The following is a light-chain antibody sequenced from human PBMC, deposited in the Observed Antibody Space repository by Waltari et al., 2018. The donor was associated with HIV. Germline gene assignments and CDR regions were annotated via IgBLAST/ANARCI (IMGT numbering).Light chain of an antibody. CDR1: SSDIGYFNY. Sequence: QSALTQPPSASGSPGQSVTFSCTGTSSDIGYFNYLSWYHQHPGKAPKLLIYDVNKRPSGVPDRFSASKSGATASLTVSGLLAEDEADYYCAAYAGNNIVIFGGGTKVTV. V-gene: IGLV2-8*01. CDR3: AAYAGNNIVI. CDR2: DVN. J-gene: IGLJ2*01.